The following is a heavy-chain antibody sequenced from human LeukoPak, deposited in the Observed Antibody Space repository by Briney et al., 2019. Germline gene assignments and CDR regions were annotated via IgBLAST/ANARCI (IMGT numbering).Heavy chain of an antibody. V-gene: IGHV3-9*01. CDR2: ISWNSGSI. J-gene: IGHJ4*02. D-gene: IGHD6-13*01. CDR1: GFTFDDYA. CDR3: ANPPLREPLAAAGTQRKTVDY. Sequence: PGGSLRLSCAASGFTFDDYAMHWVRQAPGKGLEWVSGISWNSGSIGYADSVKGRFTISRDNSKNTLYLQMNSLRAEDTAVYYCANPPLREPLAAAGTQRKTVDYWGQGTLVTVSS.